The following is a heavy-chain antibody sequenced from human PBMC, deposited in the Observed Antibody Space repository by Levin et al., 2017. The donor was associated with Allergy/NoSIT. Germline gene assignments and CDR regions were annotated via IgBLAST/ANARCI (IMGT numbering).Heavy chain of an antibody. D-gene: IGHD3-10*01. Sequence: SCAASGFPFSGYSMHWVRQAPGKGLEWVALISYDENKYYADSVKGRFTISRDNSKNTLYLQMNSLRPEDTAGYYCARDQMVRGVSMGNWGQGTLVTVSS. CDR3: ARDQMVRGVSMGN. J-gene: IGHJ4*02. CDR1: GFPFSGYS. CDR2: ISYDENK. V-gene: IGHV3-30*04.